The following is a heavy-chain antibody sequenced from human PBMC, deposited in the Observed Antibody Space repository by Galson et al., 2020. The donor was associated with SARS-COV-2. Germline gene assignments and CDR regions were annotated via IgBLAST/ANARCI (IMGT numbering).Heavy chain of an antibody. V-gene: IGHV5-51*01. CDR3: TRLRYESIAAYEH. J-gene: IGHJ1*01. CDR1: GYSFSSYW. D-gene: IGHD6-6*01. Sequence: GESLKISCKGSGYSFSSYWIAWVRQRPGKPLEWMGIIYPGDSDTRYSPAFQGQVTISADKTISTAYLQWRRLKASDTATYFCTRLRYESIAAYEHWGQGTLVAVSS. CDR2: IYPGDSDT.